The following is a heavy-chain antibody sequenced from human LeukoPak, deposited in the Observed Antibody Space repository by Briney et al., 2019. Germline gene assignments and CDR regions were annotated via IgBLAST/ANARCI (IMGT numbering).Heavy chain of an antibody. CDR2: ISSSGSTT. Sequence: PGGSLRLSCAASGFTFNTYEMNWVRQAPGKGLEWISYISSSGSTTYYADSVKGRFTISRDNSKNTLYLQMNSLRAEDTAVYYCAKNPHGRVVVADDYYYYYMDVWGKGTTVTVSS. V-gene: IGHV3-48*03. CDR1: GFTFNTYE. J-gene: IGHJ6*03. D-gene: IGHD2-15*01. CDR3: AKNPHGRVVVADDYYYYYMDV.